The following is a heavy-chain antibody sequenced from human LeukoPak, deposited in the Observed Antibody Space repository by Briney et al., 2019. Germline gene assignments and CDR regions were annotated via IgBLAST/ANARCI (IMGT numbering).Heavy chain of an antibody. D-gene: IGHD3-22*01. Sequence: GASVKVSCKASGYTFTGYYMHWVRQAPGQGLEWMGRINPNSGGTNYAQKFQGRVTMTRDTSISTAYMELSRLRSDDTAAYYCARDWEYYYDSSGYYGFDYWGQGTLVTVSS. CDR3: ARDWEYYYDSSGYYGFDY. CDR1: GYTFTGYY. J-gene: IGHJ4*02. V-gene: IGHV1-2*06. CDR2: INPNSGGT.